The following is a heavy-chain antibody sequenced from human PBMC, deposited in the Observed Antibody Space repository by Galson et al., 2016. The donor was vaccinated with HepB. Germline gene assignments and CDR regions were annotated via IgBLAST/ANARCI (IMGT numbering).Heavy chain of an antibody. J-gene: IGHJ4*02. Sequence: SLRLSCAASGFTFSNYGMEWVRQAPGKGLEWVAIIWFDASNKYYGDSVKGRFTISRDNSKNTLYLQMNSLRAEDTAFYYCARQNRRITVTSPLDYWGQGTLVTVSS. D-gene: IGHD4-17*01. CDR2: IWFDASNK. V-gene: IGHV3-33*08. CDR3: ARQNRRITVTSPLDY. CDR1: GFTFSNYG.